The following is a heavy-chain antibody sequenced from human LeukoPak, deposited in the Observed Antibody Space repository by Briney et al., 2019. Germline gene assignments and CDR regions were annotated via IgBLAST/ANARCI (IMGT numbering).Heavy chain of an antibody. J-gene: IGHJ4*02. V-gene: IGHV3-11*06. CDR1: GFTFTDWY. CDR3: VKSAGRNGGN. CDR2: ISSSSSDT. Sequence: GGSLRLFCAASGFTFTDWYMSWIRQAPGKGLQWLSYISSSSSDTSYADSVRGRLTISRDNAKKSVYLQMNSLRAEDTAIYYCVKSAGRNGGNWGQGTLVTVSS. D-gene: IGHD1-26*01.